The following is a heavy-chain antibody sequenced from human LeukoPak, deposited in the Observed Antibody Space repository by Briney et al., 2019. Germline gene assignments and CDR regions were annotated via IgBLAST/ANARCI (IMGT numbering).Heavy chain of an antibody. CDR3: AKDHSRRVRDDY. CDR2: ISGSGGST. CDR1: GFTFSSYW. Sequence: GGSLRLSCAASGFTFSSYWMSWVRQAPGKGLEWVSAISGSGGSTYYADSVKGRFTIPRDNSKNTLYLQMNSLRAEDTAVYYCAKDHSRRVRDDYWGQGTLVTVSS. J-gene: IGHJ4*02. D-gene: IGHD3-10*01. V-gene: IGHV3-23*01.